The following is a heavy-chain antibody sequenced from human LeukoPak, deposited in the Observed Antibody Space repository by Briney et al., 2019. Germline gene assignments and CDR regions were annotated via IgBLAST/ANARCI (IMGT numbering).Heavy chain of an antibody. D-gene: IGHD6-19*01. CDR1: GFTLSSFG. CDR2: ISDDGSNT. J-gene: IGHJ4*02. CDR3: ARDYQWNFDY. Sequence: RRSLRLSCTASGFTLSSFGMHWVGQAPGKGLEWVAVISDDGSNTYYADSVKGRFTISRDNSKNTLYLQMNSLRAEDTAVYYCARDYQWNFDYWGQGTLVTVTS. V-gene: IGHV3-30*03.